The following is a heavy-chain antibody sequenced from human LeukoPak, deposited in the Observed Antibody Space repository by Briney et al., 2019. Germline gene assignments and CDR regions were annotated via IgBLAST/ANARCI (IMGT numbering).Heavy chain of an antibody. J-gene: IGHJ4*02. V-gene: IGHV3-48*01. CDR3: ASAMDY. CDR2: ISSSSSTI. CDR1: GFSFSDAW. Sequence: GGSLRLSCAASGFSFSDAWMNWVRQAPGKGLEWVSYISSSSSTIYYADSVKGRFTISRDNAKNSLYLQMSSLRAEDTAVYYCASAMDYWGQGTLVTVSS.